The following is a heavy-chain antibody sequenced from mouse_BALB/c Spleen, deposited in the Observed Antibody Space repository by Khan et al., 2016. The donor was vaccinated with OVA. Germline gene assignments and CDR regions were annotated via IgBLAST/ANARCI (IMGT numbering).Heavy chain of an antibody. V-gene: IGHV1-26*01. CDR3: ARGYDFFAS. CDR2: VNPNTDNI. J-gene: IGHJ3*01. Sequence: VQLKQSGPDLVKPGASVKISCKASGYSFTLYYMSWVKQSHGQSLEWIGRVNPNTDNINYNQEFRGKAILTVDKSSNTAYMELRSLTSEDSAVYVCARGYDFFASWGQGTLVTVAA. D-gene: IGHD2-14*01. CDR1: GYSFTLYY.